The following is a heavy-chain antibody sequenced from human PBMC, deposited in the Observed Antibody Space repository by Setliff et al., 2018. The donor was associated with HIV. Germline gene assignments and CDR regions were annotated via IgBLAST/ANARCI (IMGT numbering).Heavy chain of an antibody. D-gene: IGHD5-12*01. Sequence: ASVKVSCKASGYTFSDYGISWVRQAPGQGREWMGWISAHNGRINYAQKFQGRVTMTADRSTSTAYMELRSLRSDDTAVYYCARDVGRDGYCFDHWGQGTLVTVSS. CDR3: ARDVGRDGYCFDH. CDR1: GYTFSDYG. V-gene: IGHV1-18*01. CDR2: ISAHNGRI. J-gene: IGHJ4*02.